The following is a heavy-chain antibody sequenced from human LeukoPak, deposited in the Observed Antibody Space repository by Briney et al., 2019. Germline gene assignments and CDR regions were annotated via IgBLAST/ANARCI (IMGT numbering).Heavy chain of an antibody. V-gene: IGHV4-39*07. CDR3: ARAEDYDFWRPPNPLDY. CDR1: GGSISSSSYY. J-gene: IGHJ4*02. Sequence: KSSETLSLTCTVSGGSISSSSYYWGWIRQPPGKGLEWIGSIYYSGSTYYNPSLKSRVTISVDTSKNQFSLKLSSVTAADTAVYYCARAEDYDFWRPPNPLDYWGQGTLVTVSS. CDR2: IYYSGST. D-gene: IGHD3-3*01.